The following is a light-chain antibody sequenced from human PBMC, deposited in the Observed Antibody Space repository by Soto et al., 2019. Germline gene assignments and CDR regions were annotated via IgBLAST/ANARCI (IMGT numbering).Light chain of an antibody. CDR1: ENVRTF. CDR2: GAS. CDR3: QQYGSSLFT. J-gene: IGKJ3*01. Sequence: EVVLTQSPATLSLSPGERATLSCRASENVRTFVDWYQQKPGQAPRLLIHGASNRATGIPDRFSGSGSGTDFTLTITRLESEDFAVYYCQQYGSSLFTFGPGTKVDFK. V-gene: IGKV3-20*01.